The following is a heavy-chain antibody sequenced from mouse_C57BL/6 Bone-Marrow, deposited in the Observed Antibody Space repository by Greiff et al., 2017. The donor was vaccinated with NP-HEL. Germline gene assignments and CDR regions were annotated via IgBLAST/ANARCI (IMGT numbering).Heavy chain of an antibody. V-gene: IGHV1-19*01. CDR1: GYTFTDYY. Sequence: VQLQQSGPVLVKPGASVKMSCKASGYTFTDYYMNWVKQSHGKSLEWIGVINPYNGGTSYNQKFKGKATLTVDKSSSTAYMELNSLTSEDSAVYYCAAYDGYYVGFAYWGQGILVTVSA. D-gene: IGHD2-3*01. J-gene: IGHJ3*01. CDR2: INPYNGGT. CDR3: AAYDGYYVGFAY.